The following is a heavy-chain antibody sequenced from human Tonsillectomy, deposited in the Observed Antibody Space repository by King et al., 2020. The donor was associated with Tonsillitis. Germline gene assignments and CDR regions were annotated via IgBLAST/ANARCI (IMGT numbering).Heavy chain of an antibody. J-gene: IGHJ4*02. Sequence: VQLQESGPGLVNPSETLFLTCTVSGGSITTYSWNWIRQSPGKGLEWIGNIYYSGNTNYNPSLKSRLTTSVDRSQNRFYLRLTSVTAADTAVYYCARGGGLDYWGPGTLVNVSS. D-gene: IGHD3-16*01. CDR2: IYYSGNT. CDR3: ARGGGLDY. CDR1: GGSITTYS. V-gene: IGHV4-59*01.